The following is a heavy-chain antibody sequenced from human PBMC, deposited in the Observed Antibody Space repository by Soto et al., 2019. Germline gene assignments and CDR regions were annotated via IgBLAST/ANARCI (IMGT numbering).Heavy chain of an antibody. D-gene: IGHD3-10*01. CDR2: INPSGGST. CDR3: ARDLGSGAYG. V-gene: IGHV1-46*01. Sequence: GXSXKVSFKASGYTXTSYYMHLVRQAPGQGLEWMGIINPSGGSTSYAQKFQGRVTMTSDTSTSTVYIDLSSLRSEDTAVYYCARDLGSGAYGWGQGTLGTVSS. CDR1: GYTXTSYY. J-gene: IGHJ4*02.